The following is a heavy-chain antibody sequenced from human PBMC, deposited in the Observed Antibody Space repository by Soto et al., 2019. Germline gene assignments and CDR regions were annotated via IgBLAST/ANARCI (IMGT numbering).Heavy chain of an antibody. V-gene: IGHV4-30-2*01. CDR2: IYHSGST. Sequence: SETLSLTCAVSGGSISSGGYSWSWIRQPPGKGLEWIGYIYHSGSTYYNPSLKSRVTISVDRSKNQFSLKLSSVTAADTAVYYCAGSYEPYYYYGMDVWGQGTTVTVSS. CDR3: AGSYEPYYYYGMDV. D-gene: IGHD5-12*01. J-gene: IGHJ6*02. CDR1: GGSISSGGYS.